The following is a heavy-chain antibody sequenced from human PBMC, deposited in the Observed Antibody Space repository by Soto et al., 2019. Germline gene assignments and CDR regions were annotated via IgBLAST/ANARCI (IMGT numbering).Heavy chain of an antibody. D-gene: IGHD3-10*01. J-gene: IGHJ4*02. CDR3: ATSYGSGYRAFDY. Sequence: QVQLVQSGAEVKRPGSSVKVSCKASGDTFAFYSINWVRQAPGLGLEWMGRINPILSMSNYAQRFQGRVTPSANKTLNTAYMVLNSLISDDTPMYYCATSYGSGYRAFDYWGQGALVTVSS. CDR2: INPILSMS. V-gene: IGHV1-69*02. CDR1: GDTFAFYS.